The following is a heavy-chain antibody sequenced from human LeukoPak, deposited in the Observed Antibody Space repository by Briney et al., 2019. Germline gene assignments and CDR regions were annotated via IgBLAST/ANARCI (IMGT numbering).Heavy chain of an antibody. V-gene: IGHV3-23*01. Sequence: GGSLRLSCAASGFSFTNYAMSWVRRAPARGPEWVSSLRGDGETFYADSVKGRFTLSRDDSRNTVYLQLNNLRVEDTAIYYCARASWVSNAYSVWWGQGTQVTV. CDR3: ARASWVSNAYSVW. D-gene: IGHD2-21*01. J-gene: IGHJ4*02. CDR1: GFSFTNYA. CDR2: LRGDGET.